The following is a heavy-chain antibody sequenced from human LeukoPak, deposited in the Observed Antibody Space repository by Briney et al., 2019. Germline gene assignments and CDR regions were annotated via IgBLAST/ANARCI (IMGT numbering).Heavy chain of an antibody. CDR2: ISGSGLAP. Sequence: GGSLRRSCAASGFTFDSYAVSWVRQAAGTGLEGVSAISGSGLAPYYAHSVKGRFTVSRDNSKHTVYLQMNSLRAEDTAIYYCAREREGSTLNWGQGPLVTVSS. J-gene: IGHJ4*02. D-gene: IGHD5/OR15-5a*01. V-gene: IGHV3-23*01. CDR3: AREREGSTLN. CDR1: GFTFDSYA.